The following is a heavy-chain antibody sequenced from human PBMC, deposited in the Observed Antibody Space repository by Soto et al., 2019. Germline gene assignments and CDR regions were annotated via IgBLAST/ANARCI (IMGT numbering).Heavy chain of an antibody. J-gene: IGHJ4*02. CDR1: GGTFSSYA. CDR2: IIPIFGTA. D-gene: IGHD3-10*01. V-gene: IGHV1-69*01. Sequence: QVQLVQSGAEVKKPGSSVKVSCKASGGTFSSYAISWVRQAPGQGLEWMGGIIPIFGTANYAQKFQGRVTITADESTSTAYMELSSLRSEDTAVYYCATAITMVRGVIPYYFDYWGQGTLVTVSS. CDR3: ATAITMVRGVIPYYFDY.